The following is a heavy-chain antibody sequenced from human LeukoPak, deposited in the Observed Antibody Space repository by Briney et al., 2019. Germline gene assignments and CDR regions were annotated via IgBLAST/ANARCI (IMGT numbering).Heavy chain of an antibody. CDR3: ARAGSSYSFDY. CDR2: ISGKNGRT. CDR1: GVTFSNYA. J-gene: IGHJ4*02. V-gene: IGHV3-23*01. Sequence: GGSLRLSCAASGVTFSNYAMSWVRQAPGKGLEWVSTISGKNGRTFYADSVKGRFTISRDNSKNTLDLQMNSLRAEDTAVYYCARAGSSYSFDYWGQGNLVTVSS. D-gene: IGHD6-6*01.